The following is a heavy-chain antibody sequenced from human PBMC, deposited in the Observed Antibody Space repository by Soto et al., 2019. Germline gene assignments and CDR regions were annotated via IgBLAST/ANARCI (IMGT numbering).Heavy chain of an antibody. V-gene: IGHV3-30-3*01. J-gene: IGHJ3*02. D-gene: IGHD2-15*01. CDR3: ARSIVVVLKSAFDI. CDR1: GFTFSSYA. CDR2: ISYDGSSK. Sequence: QVQLVESGGGGVQPGRSLRLSCAASGFTFSSYAMNWVRQAPGKGLEWVAVISYDGSSKYFADSVKGRFTISRDNSKNTVYLLMTSLRAEDTAVYYCARSIVVVLKSAFDIWGQGTMVTVSS.